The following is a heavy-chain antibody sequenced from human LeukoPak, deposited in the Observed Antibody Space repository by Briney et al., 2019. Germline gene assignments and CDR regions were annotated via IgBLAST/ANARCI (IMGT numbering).Heavy chain of an antibody. V-gene: IGHV3-30*18. J-gene: IGHJ3*02. D-gene: IGHD1-26*01. CDR1: GFTFSNYG. CDR2: ISYDGSNK. Sequence: PGGSLRLSCAASGFTFSNYGMHWVRQAPGKGLEWVAVISYDGSNKYYADSVKGRFTISRDNSKNTLYLQMNSLRAEDTAVYYCAKGLESVYSLDAFDIWGQGTMVTVSS. CDR3: AKGLESVYSLDAFDI.